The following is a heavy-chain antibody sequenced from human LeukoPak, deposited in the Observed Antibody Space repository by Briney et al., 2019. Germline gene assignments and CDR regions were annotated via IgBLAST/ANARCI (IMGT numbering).Heavy chain of an antibody. CDR3: ARDHCSGGSCYTPY. CDR1: GGSISSGGYY. J-gene: IGHJ4*02. CDR2: IYYSGST. D-gene: IGHD2-15*01. Sequence: SQTLSLTCTVSGGSISSGGYYWSWIRQHPGKGLEWIGYIYYSGSTYYNPSLKSRVTISVDTSKNQFSLKLSSVIAADTAVYYCARDHCSGGSCYTPYWGQGTLVTVSS. V-gene: IGHV4-31*03.